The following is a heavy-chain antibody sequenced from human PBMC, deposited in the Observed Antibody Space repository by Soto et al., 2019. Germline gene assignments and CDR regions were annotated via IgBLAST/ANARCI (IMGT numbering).Heavy chain of an antibody. CDR3: ARAVGGWFGEPPSMDV. Sequence: QVQLQESGPGLVKPSQTLSLTCTVSGGSISSGDYYWSWIRQPPGKGLEWIGYIYYSGSTYNNPSLKSRVTISVDTSKNQFSLKLSSVTAADTAVYYCARAVGGWFGEPPSMDVWGQGTTVTVSS. CDR1: GGSISSGDYY. D-gene: IGHD3-10*01. J-gene: IGHJ6*02. CDR2: IYYSGST. V-gene: IGHV4-30-4*01.